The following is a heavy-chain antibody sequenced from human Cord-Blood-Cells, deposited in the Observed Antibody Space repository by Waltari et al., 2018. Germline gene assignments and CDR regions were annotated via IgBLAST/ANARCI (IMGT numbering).Heavy chain of an antibody. Sequence: QLQLQESGPGLVKPSETLSLTCTVSGGSISSSSYYWGWIRQPPGKGLEWIGSIYYSGSTYYNPSLKSRVTISVDTSKYQFSLKLSSVTAADTAVYYCARQGGMTTVTHFDYWGQGTLVTVSS. CDR2: IYYSGST. D-gene: IGHD4-17*01. V-gene: IGHV4-39*07. J-gene: IGHJ4*02. CDR3: ARQGGMTTVTHFDY. CDR1: GGSISSSSYY.